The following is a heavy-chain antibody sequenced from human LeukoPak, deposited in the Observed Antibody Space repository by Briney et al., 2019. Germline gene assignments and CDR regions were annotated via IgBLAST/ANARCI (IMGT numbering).Heavy chain of an antibody. Sequence: SQTLSLTCTVSGGSISSGSYYWSWIRQPAGEGLEWIGRIYTSGSTNYNPSLKSRVTISVDTSKNQFSLKLSSVTAADTAVYYCARDNSNYFDYWGQGTLVTVSS. CDR2: IYTSGST. CDR3: ARDNSNYFDY. J-gene: IGHJ4*02. CDR1: GGSISSGSYY. D-gene: IGHD4-11*01. V-gene: IGHV4-61*02.